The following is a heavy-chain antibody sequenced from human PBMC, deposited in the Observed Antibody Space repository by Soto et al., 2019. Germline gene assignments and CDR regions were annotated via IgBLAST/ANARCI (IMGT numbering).Heavy chain of an antibody. CDR3: ARDLRSALPDY. J-gene: IGHJ4*02. CDR1: GYTFTSYA. Sequence: QVQLVQSGAEEKKPGASVKVSCKASGYTFTSYAMHWVRQAPGQRLEWMGWINAGNGNTKYSQKFQGRVTITRDTSASTAYMELGSLRSEDTAVYYCARDLRSALPDYWGQGTLVTVSS. V-gene: IGHV1-3*05. CDR2: INAGNGNT. D-gene: IGHD2-15*01.